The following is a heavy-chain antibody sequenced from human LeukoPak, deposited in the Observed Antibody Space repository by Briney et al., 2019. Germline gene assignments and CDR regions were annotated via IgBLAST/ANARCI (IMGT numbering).Heavy chain of an antibody. Sequence: SETLSLTCAVYGGSFSGYYWSWIRQPPRKGLEWIGEINHSGSTNYNPSLKSRVTISVDTSKNQLSLKLSSVTAADTAVYYCARRRGYSVFDYWGQGTLVTVSS. CDR1: GGSFSGYY. CDR2: INHSGST. J-gene: IGHJ4*02. D-gene: IGHD5-18*01. V-gene: IGHV4-34*01. CDR3: ARRRGYSVFDY.